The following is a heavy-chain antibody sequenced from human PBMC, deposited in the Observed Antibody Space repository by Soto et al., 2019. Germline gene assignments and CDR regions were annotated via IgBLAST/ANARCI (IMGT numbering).Heavy chain of an antibody. CDR2: IYHSGST. Sequence: QLQLQESGSGLVKPSQTLSLTCAVSGGSISSGGYSWSWIRQPPGKGLEWIGYIYHSGSTYYNPSLKSRVTISVDRSKNQFSLKLSSVTAADTAVYYCARVSGSMVLTHFDYWGQGTLVTVSS. D-gene: IGHD2-8*01. V-gene: IGHV4-30-2*01. CDR1: GGSISSGGYS. CDR3: ARVSGSMVLTHFDY. J-gene: IGHJ4*02.